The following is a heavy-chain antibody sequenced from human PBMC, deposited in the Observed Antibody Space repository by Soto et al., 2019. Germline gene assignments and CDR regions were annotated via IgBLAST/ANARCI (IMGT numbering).Heavy chain of an antibody. Sequence: QVQLVESGGGVVPPGGSLRLSCVASGFIFSSYGMYWVRQAPGKGLEWVGVIWYDGSNKYYGDSVKGRFTISRDNSKNTLYLQMSSLRAEDTXVYYCAREPYSNYVMDVWGQGTTVTVSS. CDR2: IWYDGSNK. J-gene: IGHJ6*02. CDR1: GFIFSSYG. D-gene: IGHD4-4*01. V-gene: IGHV3-33*01. CDR3: AREPYSNYVMDV.